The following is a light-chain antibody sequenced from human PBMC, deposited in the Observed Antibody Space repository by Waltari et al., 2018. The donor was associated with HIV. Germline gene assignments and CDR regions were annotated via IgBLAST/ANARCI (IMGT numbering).Light chain of an antibody. CDR2: RNN. V-gene: IGLV1-47*01. Sequence: QSVLTQPPSASGAPGQRVTISCSGSSSNIGSNFVYWYQQLPGTAPKLLIYRNNQRPSGVPDRFSGSKSGTSAPLAISGLRSEDEADYYCAAWTDSRYVVFGGGTKLTVL. CDR1: SSNIGSNF. J-gene: IGLJ2*01. CDR3: AAWTDSRYVV.